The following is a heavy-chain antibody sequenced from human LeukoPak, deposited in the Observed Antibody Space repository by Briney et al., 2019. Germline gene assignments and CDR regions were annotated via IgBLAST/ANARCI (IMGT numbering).Heavy chain of an antibody. D-gene: IGHD5-18*01. CDR3: AVGAAMVTYYFDY. Sequence: PSETLSLTCAVHGGSFSGYYWSWIRQPPGKGLEWIGEINHSGSTNYNPSLKSRVTISVDTSKNQFSLKLSSVTAADTAVYYCAVGAAMVTYYFDYWGQGTLVTVSS. V-gene: IGHV4-34*01. CDR2: INHSGST. J-gene: IGHJ4*02. CDR1: GGSFSGYY.